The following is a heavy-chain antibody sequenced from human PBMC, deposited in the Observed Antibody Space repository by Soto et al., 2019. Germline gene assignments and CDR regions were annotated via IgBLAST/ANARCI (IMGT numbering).Heavy chain of an antibody. Sequence: SETLCLTCTVSGGSISSYYWSWIRQPPGKGLEWIGYIYYSGSTNYNPSLKSRVTISVDTSKNQFSLKLSSVTAADTAVYYCARLLISRDAFDIWGQGTMVTVS. D-gene: IGHD2-2*01. J-gene: IGHJ3*02. CDR3: ARLLISRDAFDI. CDR2: IYYSGST. CDR1: GGSISSYY. V-gene: IGHV4-59*08.